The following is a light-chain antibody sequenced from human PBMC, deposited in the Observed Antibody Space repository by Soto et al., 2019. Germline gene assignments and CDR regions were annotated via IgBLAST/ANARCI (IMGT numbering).Light chain of an antibody. V-gene: IGKV3-20*01. CDR3: QQYGSSPG. CDR2: GAS. CDR1: QSVSSSY. J-gene: IGKJ5*01. Sequence: EIVLTQSPGTLSLSPGERATLSCRASQSVSSSYLAWYHQKPGQAPRLLIYGASSRATGIPDRFSGSESGTDFTLTISRLEPEDFAVYYCQQYGSSPGFGQGTRLEIK.